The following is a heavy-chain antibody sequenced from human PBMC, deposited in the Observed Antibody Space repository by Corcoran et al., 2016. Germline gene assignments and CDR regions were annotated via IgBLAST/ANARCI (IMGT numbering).Heavy chain of an antibody. CDR3: ARGGGAFGP. Sequence: QVQLQESGPGLVKPPETLSLTCTVSGDSITSEYWSWIRQPPGKGLEWIGYGHYTGSTNYNPSLKSRVTISVDTSRNQFYLTLTSVTAADTALYYWARGGGAFGPWGQGTLVTVSS. J-gene: IGHJ5*02. V-gene: IGHV4-59*01. D-gene: IGHD3-16*01. CDR1: GDSITSEY. CDR2: GHYTGST.